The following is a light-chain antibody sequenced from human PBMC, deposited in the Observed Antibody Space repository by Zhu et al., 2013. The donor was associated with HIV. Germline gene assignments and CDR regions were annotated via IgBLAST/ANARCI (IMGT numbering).Light chain of an antibody. V-gene: IGKV1-9*01. CDR1: QDIGRY. J-gene: IGKJ2*01. CDR3: QQLNSSPPFT. Sequence: DIQLTQSPSFVSASVRDRVTITCRASQDIGRYLAWYQQRPGKAPELLIYATSILQSGVPSRFSGSGSETDFTLTITSLQPEDFATYYCQQLNSSPPFTFGQGPSWRSN. CDR2: ATS.